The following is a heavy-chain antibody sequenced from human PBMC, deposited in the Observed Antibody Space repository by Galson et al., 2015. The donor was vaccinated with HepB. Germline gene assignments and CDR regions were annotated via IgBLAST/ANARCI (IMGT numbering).Heavy chain of an antibody. CDR2: ISSSSSYI. V-gene: IGHV3-21*01. J-gene: IGHJ6*02. D-gene: IGHD1-26*01. CDR3: ARQAIKEWELPNWYYYYGMNV. CDR1: GFTFSSYS. Sequence: SLRLSCAASGFTFSSYSMNWVRQAPGKGLEWVSSISSSSSYIYYADSVKGRFTISRDNAKNSLYLQMNSLRAEDTAVYYCARQAIKEWELPNWYYYYGMNVWGQGTTVTVSS.